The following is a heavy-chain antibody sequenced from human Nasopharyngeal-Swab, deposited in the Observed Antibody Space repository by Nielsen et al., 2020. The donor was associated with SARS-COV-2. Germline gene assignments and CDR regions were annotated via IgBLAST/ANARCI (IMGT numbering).Heavy chain of an antibody. CDR3: ARGRGDTIFGVVILGAFDI. Sequence: SETLSLTCTVSGGSISSGDYYWSWIRQPPGEGLEWIGYIYYSGSTNYNPSLKSRVTISVDTSKNQFSLKLSSVTAADTAVYYCARGRGDTIFGVVILGAFDIWGQGTMVTVSS. V-gene: IGHV4-30-4*01. CDR2: IYYSGST. CDR1: GGSISSGDYY. D-gene: IGHD3-3*01. J-gene: IGHJ3*02.